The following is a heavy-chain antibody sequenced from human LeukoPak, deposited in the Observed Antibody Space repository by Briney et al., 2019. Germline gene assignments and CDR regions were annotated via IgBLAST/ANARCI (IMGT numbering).Heavy chain of an antibody. J-gene: IGHJ4*02. Sequence: PGRSLRLSCAASGFTFSNYGMHWVRQAPGKGLEWVATIRYDDENTKNYADSVKGRFTISRDNSQNTLYLQMNDLRAEDTAVYYCAKSPYYDFWPFDYWGQGTLVTVSS. D-gene: IGHD3-3*01. CDR1: GFTFSNYG. CDR3: AKSPYYDFWPFDY. CDR2: IRYDDENTK. V-gene: IGHV3-33*06.